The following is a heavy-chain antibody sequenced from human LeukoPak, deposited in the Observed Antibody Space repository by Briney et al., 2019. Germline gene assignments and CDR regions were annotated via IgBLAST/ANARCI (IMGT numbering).Heavy chain of an antibody. CDR1: GGSISSYY. CDR3: ARVLYGSGIYDY. J-gene: IGHJ4*02. Sequence: SETLSLTCTVSGGSISSYYWSWIRQPAGKGLEWIGRIYTSGSTNYNPSLKSRVTMSVDTSKNQFSLKMSSVTAADTAVFYCARVLYGSGIYDYWGQGTLVTVSS. D-gene: IGHD3-10*01. V-gene: IGHV4-4*07. CDR2: IYTSGST.